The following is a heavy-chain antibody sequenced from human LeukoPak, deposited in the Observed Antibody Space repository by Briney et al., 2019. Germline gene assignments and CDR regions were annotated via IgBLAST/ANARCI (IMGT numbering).Heavy chain of an antibody. CDR3: ARGPVAGLNTH. V-gene: IGHV4-59*01. Sequence: SETLSLTCTVSGGSISSYYWSWIRRPPGKGLEWIGYIYYSGSTNYNPSLKSRVTISVDTSKNQFSLKLSSVTAADTAVYYCARGPVAGLNTHWGQGTLVTVSS. D-gene: IGHD6-19*01. CDR2: IYYSGST. J-gene: IGHJ4*02. CDR1: GGSISSYY.